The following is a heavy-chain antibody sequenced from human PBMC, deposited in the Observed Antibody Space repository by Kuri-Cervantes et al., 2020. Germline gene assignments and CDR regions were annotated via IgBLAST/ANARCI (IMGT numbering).Heavy chain of an antibody. CDR1: GYTFTSYD. J-gene: IGHJ3*02. CDR2: MNPNSGGT. V-gene: IGHV1-8*01. CDR3: ARDSQGGAFDI. D-gene: IGHD1-26*01. Sequence: ASVKVSCKASGYTFTSYDINWVRQATGQGLEWMGWMNPNSGGTNYAQKFQGRVTMTRDTSTSTVYMELSSLRSEDTAVYYCARDSQGGAFDIWGQGTMVTVSS.